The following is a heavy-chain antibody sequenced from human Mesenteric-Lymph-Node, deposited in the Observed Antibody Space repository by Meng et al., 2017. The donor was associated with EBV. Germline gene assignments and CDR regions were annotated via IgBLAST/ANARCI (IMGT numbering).Heavy chain of an antibody. J-gene: IGHJ4*02. Sequence: VQLQELGPGLVKPSQTLSLTCAVSGGAISSGGYYWSWIRQPPGKGLEWIGYIYYSGDTYYNPSLKSRVTISVDTSKNQFSLKLSSVTAADTAVYYCVGGVAADGSVDYWGQGTLVTVSS. V-gene: IGHV4-30-4*01. CDR2: IYYSGDT. CDR3: VGGVAADGSVDY. CDR1: GGAISSGGYY. D-gene: IGHD6-13*01.